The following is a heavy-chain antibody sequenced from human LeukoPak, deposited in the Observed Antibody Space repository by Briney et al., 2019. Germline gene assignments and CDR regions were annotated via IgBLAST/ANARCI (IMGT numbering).Heavy chain of an antibody. V-gene: IGHV4-59*01. J-gene: IGHJ4*02. CDR1: GGSISSYY. D-gene: IGHD5-18*01. CDR2: IYYSGST. CDR3: AREDTAIGY. Sequence: KPSETLSLTCTVSGGSISSYYWSWIRQPPGKGLEWIGYIYYSGSTNYNPSLKSRVTISVDTSKNQFSLELSSVTAADTAVYYCAREDTAIGYWGQGTLVTVSS.